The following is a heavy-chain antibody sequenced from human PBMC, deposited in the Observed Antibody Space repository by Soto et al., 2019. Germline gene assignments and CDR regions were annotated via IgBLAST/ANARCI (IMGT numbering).Heavy chain of an antibody. CDR2: TFPSGTT. CDR1: GGSLSGATYS. CDR3: ARSREFDY. Sequence: SETLSLTCGVSGGSLSGATYSWNWIRQPPGKGLEWIGYTFPSGTTYYNPSLKSRVTISIDVSKNQLSLSLGSLTAADTAVYYCARSREFDYWSQGTLVTV. V-gene: IGHV4-30-2*01. J-gene: IGHJ4*02.